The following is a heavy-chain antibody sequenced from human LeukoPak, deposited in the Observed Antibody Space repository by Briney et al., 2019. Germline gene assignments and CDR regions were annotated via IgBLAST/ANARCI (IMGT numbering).Heavy chain of an antibody. V-gene: IGHV4-59*01. J-gene: IGHJ4*02. Sequence: KPSETLSLTCTVSGVSISSYYWSWIRQPPGKGLEWIGYIYYSGSTNYNPSLKSRVTISVDTSKNQFSLKLSSVTAADTAVCYCARTHIAARGILGYWGQGTLVTVSS. CDR3: ARTHIAARGILGY. CDR1: GVSISSYY. D-gene: IGHD6-6*01. CDR2: IYYSGST.